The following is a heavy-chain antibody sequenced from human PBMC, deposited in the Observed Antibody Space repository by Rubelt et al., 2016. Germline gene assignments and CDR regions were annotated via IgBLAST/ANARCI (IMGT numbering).Heavy chain of an antibody. V-gene: IGHV1-8*02. CDR1: GGTFSSYA. CDR2: MNPNSGNT. J-gene: IGHJ5*02. D-gene: IGHD6-13*01. Sequence: QVQLVQSGAEVKKPGSSVKVSCKASGGTFSSYAISWVRQATGQGLEWMGWMNPNSGNTGYAQKVQGRVTMTRNTSISTAYMELSSLRSEDTAVYYCARDSSSWSWGQGTLVTVSS. CDR3: ARDSSSWS.